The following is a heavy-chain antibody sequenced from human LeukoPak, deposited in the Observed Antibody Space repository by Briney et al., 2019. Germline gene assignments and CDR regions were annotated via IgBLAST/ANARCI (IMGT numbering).Heavy chain of an antibody. CDR3: ARDHRHAFDN. V-gene: IGHV3-48*04. CDR2: VGISSGNT. CDR1: GFTFSDYS. J-gene: IGHJ4*02. Sequence: GGSLRLSCAASGFTFSDYSMNWVRQAPGKGLEWISYVGISSGNTKYADSVKGRFTISGDSAKNSVFRQMNSLRVEDTAVYYCARDHRHAFDNWGQGTLVTVSS.